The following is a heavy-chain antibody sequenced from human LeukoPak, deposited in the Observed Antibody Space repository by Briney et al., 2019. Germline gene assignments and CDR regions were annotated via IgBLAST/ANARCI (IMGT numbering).Heavy chain of an antibody. Sequence: GASVKVSCKASGYSFSGYYMHWVRQAPGQGLEWMGWINPNSGDANYAQKFQGRVTMTRDTSITTAYMQLSRLTSDDTAVYYCARDLIVGATADFDYWGQGTLVTVSS. CDR3: ARDLIVGATADFDY. CDR2: INPNSGDA. D-gene: IGHD1-26*01. V-gene: IGHV1-2*02. CDR1: GYSFSGYY. J-gene: IGHJ4*02.